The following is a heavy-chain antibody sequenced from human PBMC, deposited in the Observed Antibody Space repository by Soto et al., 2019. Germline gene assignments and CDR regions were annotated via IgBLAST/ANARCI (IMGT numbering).Heavy chain of an antibody. CDR3: ARVYL. CDR2: ISYDGSNQ. CDR1: GYTFGTYA. V-gene: IGHV3-30*04. Sequence: QVQVVESGGGMVQPGGSLRLSCAPSGYTFGTYAMHWVRQAPGKGLEWVAVISYDGSNQYYADSVRGRFTISRDNSQNTLYLQMNSLRVEDTAVYYCARVYLWGQGTLVTVSS. J-gene: IGHJ4*02.